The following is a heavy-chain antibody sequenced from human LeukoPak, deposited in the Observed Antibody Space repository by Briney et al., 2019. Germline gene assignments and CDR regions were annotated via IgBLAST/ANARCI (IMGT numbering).Heavy chain of an antibody. J-gene: IGHJ3*02. CDR2: IDSDGSST. V-gene: IGHV3-74*01. Sequence: GGSLRLSCAASGFTLSRYWMYWVRQVPGKGPVWVSHIDSDGSSTFYADSVKGRFAISRDNAKNTLYLQMSSLRPEDTAVYYCARGIPLGIWGQGTMVTVSS. CDR1: GFTLSRYW. D-gene: IGHD3-16*01. CDR3: ARGIPLGI.